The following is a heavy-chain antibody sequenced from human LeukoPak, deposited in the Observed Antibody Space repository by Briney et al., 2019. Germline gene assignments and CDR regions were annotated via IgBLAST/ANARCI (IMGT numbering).Heavy chain of an antibody. J-gene: IGHJ5*02. Sequence: GGSLRLSCAASGFTFSNYWMSWVRQAPGKGLEWVANIKRDGSEKYYVDSVKGRFTISRDNAKNSLYLQMNSLRAEDTAVYYCDYRGTWGQGTLVTVSS. D-gene: IGHD3-10*01. V-gene: IGHV3-7*02. CDR2: IKRDGSEK. CDR3: DYRGT. CDR1: GFTFSNYW.